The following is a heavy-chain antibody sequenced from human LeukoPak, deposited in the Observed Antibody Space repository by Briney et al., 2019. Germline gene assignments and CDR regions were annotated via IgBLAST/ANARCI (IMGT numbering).Heavy chain of an antibody. CDR2: IQYSGST. Sequence: SETLSLTCSVSGDSINSGGYYWNWIRQFPGKGLEWIGYIQYSGSTRYNTSLESRVTISLDTSKTQFSLKMTSVTAADTAVYYCARLAMVRGLDIWGQGTMVIVSS. CDR1: GDSINSGGYY. J-gene: IGHJ3*02. CDR3: ARLAMVRGLDI. V-gene: IGHV4-31*03. D-gene: IGHD3-10*01.